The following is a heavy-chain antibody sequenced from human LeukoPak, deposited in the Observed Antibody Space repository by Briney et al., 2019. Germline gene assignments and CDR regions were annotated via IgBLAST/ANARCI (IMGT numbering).Heavy chain of an antibody. J-gene: IGHJ4*02. Sequence: ASVKVSCKASGYTFTDYYIDCVRQAPGQGLEWMGWINPNSGGTNYAQKFQGRVTMTRDTSISTVYMELSRRTSHNPAVYYCARALSLDYSGQGTLVAVSS. CDR2: INPNSGGT. CDR3: ARALSLDY. CDR1: GYTFTDYY. V-gene: IGHV1-2*02.